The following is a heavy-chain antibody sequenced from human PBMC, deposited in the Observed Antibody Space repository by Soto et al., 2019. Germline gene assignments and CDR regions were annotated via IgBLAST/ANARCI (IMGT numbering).Heavy chain of an antibody. CDR2: ISYDGSNK. J-gene: IGHJ4*02. CDR1: GFTFSSYG. D-gene: IGHD3-16*01. V-gene: IGHV3-30*03. CDR3: AGLRLRYLDY. Sequence: QVQLVESGGGVVQPGRCLRVSCAASGFTFSSYGMHWVRQASGKGLEWVAVISYDGSNKYYADSVKGRFTISRDNSKNTLYLQMNSLRAEDTAVYYCAGLRLRYLDYWGQGTLVTVSS.